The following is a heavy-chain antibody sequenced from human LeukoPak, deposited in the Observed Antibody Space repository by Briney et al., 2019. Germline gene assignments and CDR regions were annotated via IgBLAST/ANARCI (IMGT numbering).Heavy chain of an antibody. D-gene: IGHD2-2*01. J-gene: IGHJ6*02. CDR1: GFTVSSNY. Sequence: GGSLRLSCAASGFTVSSNYMSWVRQAPGKGLEWVSVIYSGGSTYYADSVKGRFTISRDNSKNTLYLQMSSLRAEDTAVYYCAKDTESTVNYYSSMDVWGQGTTVTVSS. CDR3: AKDTESTVNYYSSMDV. CDR2: IYSGGST. V-gene: IGHV3-53*01.